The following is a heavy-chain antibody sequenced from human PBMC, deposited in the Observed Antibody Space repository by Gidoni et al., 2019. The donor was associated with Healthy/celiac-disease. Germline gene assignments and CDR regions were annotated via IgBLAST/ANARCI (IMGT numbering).Heavy chain of an antibody. CDR1: DFTFSSYA. CDR3: ALYDFWTYFDY. V-gene: IGHV3-64D*06. Sequence: EVQLVESGGGLVQTGGSLRLSCSASDFTFSSYAMHWVRQAPGKGLEYVSAISSNGGSTYYADSVKGRFTISRDNSKNTLYLQMSSLRAEDTAVYYCALYDFWTYFDYWGQGTLVTVSS. D-gene: IGHD3-3*01. J-gene: IGHJ4*02. CDR2: ISSNGGST.